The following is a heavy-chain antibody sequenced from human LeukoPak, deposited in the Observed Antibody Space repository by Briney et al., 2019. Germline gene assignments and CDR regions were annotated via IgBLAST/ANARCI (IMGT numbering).Heavy chain of an antibody. CDR3: VGGDGSGSYYGS. J-gene: IGHJ5*02. D-gene: IGHD3-10*01. V-gene: IGHV3-21*01. Sequence: GGSLRLSCAASGFTFNSYAMNWVRQAPGKGLEWVSSISSSSSYIYYADSVKGRFTISRDNAKNSLYLQMNSLRAEDTAVYYCVGGDGSGSYYGSWGQGTLVTVSS. CDR2: ISSSSSYI. CDR1: GFTFNSYA.